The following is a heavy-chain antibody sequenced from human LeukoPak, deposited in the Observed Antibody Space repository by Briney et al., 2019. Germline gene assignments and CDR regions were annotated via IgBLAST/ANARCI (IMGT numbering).Heavy chain of an antibody. V-gene: IGHV4-34*01. CDR1: GGSFSGDY. D-gene: IGHD3-3*01. CDR3: ARHKIVITMLGVHRWFDP. CDR2: INRSGRA. J-gene: IGHJ5*02. Sequence: PSETLSLTCAVYGGSFSGDYWSWIRQPPGKGLEWIGDINRSGRAVYNTSLKSRVIISVDTSKNRFSLKVNSVTAADTAVYYCARHKIVITMLGVHRWFDPWGQGTLVAVSS.